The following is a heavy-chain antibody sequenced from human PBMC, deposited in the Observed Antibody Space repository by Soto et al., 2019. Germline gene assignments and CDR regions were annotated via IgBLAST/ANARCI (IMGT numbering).Heavy chain of an antibody. D-gene: IGHD1-1*01. V-gene: IGHV4-31*03. Sequence: QVQLQESGPGLMKPSQTLSLTCSVSAGSISSPGYYWSWIRQHPGQGLEWLGYIFHAGSTDYNPSLKSRLTMSVDTSKNQFSLKLTSVTAAHTALYYCARGATATTARGAFDIWGQGTMVTVSS. CDR1: AGSISSPGYY. CDR2: IFHAGST. CDR3: ARGATATTARGAFDI. J-gene: IGHJ3*02.